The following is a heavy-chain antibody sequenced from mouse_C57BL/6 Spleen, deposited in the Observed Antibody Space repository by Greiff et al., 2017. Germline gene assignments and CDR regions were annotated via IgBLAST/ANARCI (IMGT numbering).Heavy chain of an antibody. J-gene: IGHJ2*01. V-gene: IGHV1-15*01. D-gene: IGHD1-1*01. CDR3: TRRGSRSFDY. Sequence: QVQLQQSGAELVRPGASVTLSCKASGYTFTDYEMHWVKQTPVHGLEWIGAIDPETGGTAYNQKFKGKAILTADKSSSTAYMELRSLTSEDSAVYYCTRRGSRSFDYWGQGTTLTVSS. CDR1: GYTFTDYE. CDR2: IDPETGGT.